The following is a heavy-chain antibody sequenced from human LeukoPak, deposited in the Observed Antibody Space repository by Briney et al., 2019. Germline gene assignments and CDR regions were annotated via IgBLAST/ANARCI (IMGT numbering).Heavy chain of an antibody. Sequence: GGSLRLSCAASGFTFSSYAMHWVRQAPGKGLEYVSAISSNGGSTYYANSVKGRFTISRDNSKNTLYLQMGSLRAEDTAVYYCAKDHDYYGLESYWGQGTLVTVSS. V-gene: IGHV3-64*01. CDR1: GFTFSSYA. CDR2: ISSNGGST. D-gene: IGHD3-10*01. J-gene: IGHJ4*02. CDR3: AKDHDYYGLESY.